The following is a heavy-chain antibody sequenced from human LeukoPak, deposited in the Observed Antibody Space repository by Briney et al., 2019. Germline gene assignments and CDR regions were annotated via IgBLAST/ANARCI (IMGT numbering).Heavy chain of an antibody. CDR3: AREIEVEQLGFLFDY. D-gene: IGHD6-6*01. CDR2: IYYSGST. V-gene: IGHV4-31*11. CDR1: GGSISSSNW. Sequence: PSETLSLTCAVSGGSISSSNWWSWVRQHPGKGLEWIGYIYYSGSTYYNPSLKSRVTISVDTSKNQFSLKLSSVTAADTAVYYCAREIEVEQLGFLFDYWGQGTLVTVSS. J-gene: IGHJ4*02.